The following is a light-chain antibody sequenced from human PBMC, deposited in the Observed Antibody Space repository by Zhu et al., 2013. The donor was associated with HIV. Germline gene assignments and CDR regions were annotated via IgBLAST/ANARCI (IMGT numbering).Light chain of an antibody. CDR3: QHVNDNAA. V-gene: IGKV1-9*01. J-gene: IGKJ3*01. CDR2: AAS. Sequence: DIQLTQSPSFLSASVGDRVTITCRASQDINRYLAWYQQKPGKPPKLLVYAASTTQSGVPSRFGGRGSGTEFTLTIDSLQPEDFATYYCQHVNDNAAFGPGT. CDR1: QDINRY.